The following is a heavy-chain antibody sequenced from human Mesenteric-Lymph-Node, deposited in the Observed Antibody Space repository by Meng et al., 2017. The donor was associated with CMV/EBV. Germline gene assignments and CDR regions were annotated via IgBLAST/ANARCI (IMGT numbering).Heavy chain of an antibody. CDR2: ISSDGRIT. V-gene: IGHV3-74*01. CDR1: GFTVSSNY. D-gene: IGHD2-21*01. Sequence: GGSLRLSCAASGFTVSSNYMSWVRQAPGKGLVWVSRISSDGRITSYADSVKGRFTISRDNAKNTLYLQMSSLGAEDTAVYYCARKSCDGDCEFDYWGQGTLVTVSS. J-gene: IGHJ4*02. CDR3: ARKSCDGDCEFDY.